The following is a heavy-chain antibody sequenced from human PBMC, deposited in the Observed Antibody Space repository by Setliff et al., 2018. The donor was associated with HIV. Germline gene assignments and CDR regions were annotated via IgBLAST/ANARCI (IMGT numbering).Heavy chain of an antibody. CDR2: IYHSGRT. D-gene: IGHD6-19*01. J-gene: IGHJ5*02. CDR1: GGSITGYY. V-gene: IGHV4-59*01. Sequence: SETLSLTCTVSGGSITGYYWSWIRQPPGKGLEWIGNIYHSGRTTYSPSLKSRVTISVNTSKKQFSLRMSSVTAADTAVYYCARSGSGWAITTDYGSWFFDHWGQGILVTVSS. CDR3: ARSGSGWAITTDYGSWFFDH.